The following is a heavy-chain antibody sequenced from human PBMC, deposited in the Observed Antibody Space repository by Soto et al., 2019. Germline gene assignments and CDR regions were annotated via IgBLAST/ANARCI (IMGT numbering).Heavy chain of an antibody. V-gene: IGHV3-30*18. D-gene: IGHD4-17*01. J-gene: IGHJ4*02. CDR3: AKDLYGDYYFDY. CDR2: ISYDGSNK. Sequence: ESGGGVVQPGRSLRLSCAASGFTFSSYGMHWVRQAPGKGLEWVAVISYDGSNKYYADSVKGRFTISRDNSKNTLYLQMNSLRAEDTAVYYCAKDLYGDYYFDYWGQGTLVTVSS. CDR1: GFTFSSYG.